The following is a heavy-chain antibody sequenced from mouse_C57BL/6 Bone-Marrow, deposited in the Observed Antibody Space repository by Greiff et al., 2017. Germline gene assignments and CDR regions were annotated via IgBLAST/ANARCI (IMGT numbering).Heavy chain of an antibody. V-gene: IGHV1-15*01. J-gene: IGHJ4*01. CDR2: IDPETGGT. CDR1: GYTFTDYE. Sequence: VQLQASGAELVRPGASVTLSCKASGYTFTDYELHWVKQTPVHGLEWIGAIDPETGGTAYNQKFKGKAILTADKSSSTAYMEIRSLTSEDSAVYYCTKTFITTRVAREVLYAMDYWGQGTSVTVSS. D-gene: IGHD1-1*01. CDR3: TKTFITTRVAREVLYAMDY.